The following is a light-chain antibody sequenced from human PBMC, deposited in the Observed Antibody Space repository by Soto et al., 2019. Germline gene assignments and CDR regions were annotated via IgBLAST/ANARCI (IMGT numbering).Light chain of an antibody. J-gene: IGKJ4*01. CDR3: QHTNSFPLT. CDR2: AAS. Sequence: DIQMTQSPSSVSASVGDRVTITCRASQGISSWLAWYQQKLGKAPELLMFAASSLQSGVPSRFSGSGSGTEFILTISSVQPEDSATYFCQHTNSFPLTFGGGTKVEIK. CDR1: QGISSW. V-gene: IGKV1D-12*01.